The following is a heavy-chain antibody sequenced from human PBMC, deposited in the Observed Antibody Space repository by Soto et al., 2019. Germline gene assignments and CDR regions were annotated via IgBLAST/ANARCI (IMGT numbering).Heavy chain of an antibody. Sequence: ASVKVSCKASGYTFTSYDINWVRQATGQGLEWMGWMNPNSGNTGYAQKFQGRVTMTRNTSISTAYMELSSLRSEDTAVYYCAVSLRITIFGVVPRGFDAWGKGTLVTVSS. V-gene: IGHV1-8*01. CDR3: AVSLRITIFGVVPRGFDA. CDR1: GYTFTSYD. J-gene: IGHJ5*02. CDR2: MNPNSGNT. D-gene: IGHD3-3*01.